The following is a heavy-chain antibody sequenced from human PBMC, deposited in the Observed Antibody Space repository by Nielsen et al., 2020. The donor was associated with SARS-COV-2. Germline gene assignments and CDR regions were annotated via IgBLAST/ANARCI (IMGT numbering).Heavy chain of an antibody. V-gene: IGHV1-18*01. CDR1: GYTFTSYA. J-gene: IGHJ5*02. Sequence: ASVKVSCKASGYTFTSYAMNWARQAPGQGLEWMGWISAYNGNTNYAQKLQGRVTMTTDTSTSTAYMELRSLRSDDTAVYYCARDMFFLGATNSLRDWFDPWGQGTLVTVSS. D-gene: IGHD1-26*01. CDR3: ARDMFFLGATNSLRDWFDP. CDR2: ISAYNGNT.